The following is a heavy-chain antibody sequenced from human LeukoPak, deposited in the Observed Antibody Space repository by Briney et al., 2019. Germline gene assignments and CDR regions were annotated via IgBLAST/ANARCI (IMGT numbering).Heavy chain of an antibody. Sequence: SETLSLTCAVYGGSFSGYYWSWIRQPPGKGLEWIGEINHSGSTNYNPSLKSRVTISVDTSKNQFSLKLSSVTAADTAVYYCAREKPGVITMVRGVRKRNYFDCWGQGTLVAVSS. V-gene: IGHV4-34*01. D-gene: IGHD3-10*01. J-gene: IGHJ4*02. CDR3: AREKPGVITMVRGVRKRNYFDC. CDR2: INHSGST. CDR1: GGSFSGYY.